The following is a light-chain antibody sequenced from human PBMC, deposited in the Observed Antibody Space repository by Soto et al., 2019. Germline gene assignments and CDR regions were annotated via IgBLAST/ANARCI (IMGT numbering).Light chain of an antibody. J-gene: IGKJ5*01. V-gene: IGKV3-15*01. CDR3: QQYNNWPIT. CDR1: QNILSN. CDR2: GAS. Sequence: IVMTQSRATLSVSPGEIATLSCSASQNILSNLAWYQQKPGQAPRLLIYGASTRATGIPARFSGSGSGTEFTLTISSLQSEDFEIYYCQQYNNWPITFGQGTRLEI.